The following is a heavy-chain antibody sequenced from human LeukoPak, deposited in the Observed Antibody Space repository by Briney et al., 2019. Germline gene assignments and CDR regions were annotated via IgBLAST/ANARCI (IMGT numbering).Heavy chain of an antibody. V-gene: IGHV3-21*01. CDR1: GFTFSSYS. CDR3: ASLTDIEAGAVRY. CDR2: ISSSSSYI. Sequence: GGSLRLSCAASGFTFSSYSMNWVRQAPGKGLEWVSSISSSSSYIYYADSVKGRFTISRDNAKNSLYLQMNSLRAEDTAVYCCASLTDIEAGAVRYWGRGTLVTVSS. J-gene: IGHJ4*02. D-gene: IGHD1-26*01.